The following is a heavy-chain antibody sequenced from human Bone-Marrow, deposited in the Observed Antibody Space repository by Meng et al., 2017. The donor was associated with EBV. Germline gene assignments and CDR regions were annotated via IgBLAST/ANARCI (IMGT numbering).Heavy chain of an antibody. D-gene: IGHD3-10*01. Sequence: QVQLLQSGAEVKEPGSAVKVSCRTSGGTFRSDAVSWVRQAPGQGLEWMGGLIPMVGAPHYAQKFQGRVTIIADESTSTHSMELNSLRSEDTAMYYCASESGRGFTPDYWGQGTLVTVSS. V-gene: IGHV1-69*01. J-gene: IGHJ4*02. CDR2: LIPMVGAP. CDR3: ASESGRGFTPDY. CDR1: GGTFRSDA.